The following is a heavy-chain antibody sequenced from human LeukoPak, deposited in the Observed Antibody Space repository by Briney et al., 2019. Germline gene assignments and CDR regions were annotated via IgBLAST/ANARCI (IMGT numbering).Heavy chain of an antibody. V-gene: IGHV1-8*01. D-gene: IGHD1-26*01. J-gene: IGHJ4*02. CDR2: MNPNSGNT. CDR1: GYTFTSYD. Sequence: ASVTVSCKASGYTFTSYDINWVRQAPGQGLEWMGWMNPNSGNTGYAQKFQGRVTMTRNTSISTAYMELSSLRSEDTAVYYCAREFKVGAKLVGYWGQGTLVTVSS. CDR3: AREFKVGAKLVGY.